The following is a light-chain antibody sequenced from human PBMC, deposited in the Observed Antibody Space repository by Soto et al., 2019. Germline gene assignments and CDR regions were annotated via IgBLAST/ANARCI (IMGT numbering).Light chain of an antibody. CDR1: QSVRSTY. CDR2: GAS. J-gene: IGKJ5*01. CDR3: QQYTGPPTT. V-gene: IGKV3-20*01. Sequence: EIVLTQSPGTLSLSPGEGATLACRASQSVRSTYLAWYQQKPGQAPRLLIYGASNRATGIPDRFSGSGSGTDFTLTISRLEPEDSAVYFCQQYTGPPTTFGQGTRLEIK.